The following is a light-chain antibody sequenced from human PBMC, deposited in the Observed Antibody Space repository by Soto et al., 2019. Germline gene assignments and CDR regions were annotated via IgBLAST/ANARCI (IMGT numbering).Light chain of an antibody. CDR1: SSDVGGYTY. V-gene: IGLV2-11*01. CDR3: CSYAGTYTYV. J-gene: IGLJ1*01. CDR2: DVN. Sequence: QSALTQPRSVSASPGQSVAISCTGTSSDVGGYTYVSWYQQHPGKAPKLMVFDVNKRPSGVPDRFSGSKSGNTASLTISGLRAEDEADYYCCSYAGTYTYVFGTGTKVTVL.